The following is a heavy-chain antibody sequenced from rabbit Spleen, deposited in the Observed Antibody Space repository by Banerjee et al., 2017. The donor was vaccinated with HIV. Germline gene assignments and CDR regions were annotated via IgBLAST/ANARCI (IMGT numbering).Heavy chain of an antibody. Sequence: QSLEESGGDLVKPGASLRLTCTASGFSFSTSYWISWVRQAPGKGLEWIACDDGGSSGSAYYASWAKGRFTISKTSSTTVTLQMTSLTAADTATYFCARDTGSSFSSYGMDLWGPGTLVTVS. CDR3: ARDTGSSFSSYGMDL. J-gene: IGHJ6*01. D-gene: IGHD8-1*01. V-gene: IGHV1S40*01. CDR2: DDGGSSGSA. CDR1: GFSFSTSYW.